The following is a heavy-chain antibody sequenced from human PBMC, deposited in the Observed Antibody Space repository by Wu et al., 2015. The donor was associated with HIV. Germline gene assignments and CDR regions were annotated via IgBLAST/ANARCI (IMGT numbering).Heavy chain of an antibody. Sequence: QVQLVQSGAEVKKPGASVKVSCKASGYTFTGHYIHWVRQAPGQGLEWMGWINPNSGGTNYAQKFQGRVTMTRDTSISTAYMELSRLRSDDTAVYYCAREIPVAGVRASDIWGQGTMVTVSS. CDR2: INPNSGGT. V-gene: IGHV1-2*02. J-gene: IGHJ3*02. CDR1: GYTFTGHY. D-gene: IGHD6-19*01. CDR3: AREIPVAGVRASDI.